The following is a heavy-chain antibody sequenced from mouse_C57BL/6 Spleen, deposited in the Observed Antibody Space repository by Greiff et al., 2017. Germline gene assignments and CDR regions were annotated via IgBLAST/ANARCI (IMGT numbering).Heavy chain of an antibody. CDR3: VRRAYYKDLYYAMDY. J-gene: IGHJ4*01. CDR2: IRSKSNNYAT. V-gene: IGHV10-1*01. CDR1: GFSFNTYA. D-gene: IGHD2-12*01. Sequence: EVMLVESGGGLVQPKGSLKLSCAASGFSFNTYAMNWVRQAPGKGLEWVARIRSKSNNYATYYADSVKDRFTISRDDSESMLYLQMNNVKTEDTAMYYCVRRAYYKDLYYAMDYWGQGTSVTVSS.